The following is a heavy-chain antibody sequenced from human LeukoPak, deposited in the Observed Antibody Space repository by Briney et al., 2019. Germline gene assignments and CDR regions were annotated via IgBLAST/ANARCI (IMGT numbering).Heavy chain of an antibody. Sequence: ASVKVSCKASGYTFTSYGISWGRQAPGQGLEWMGWISAYNGNTNYAQKLQDRVTMTTDTSTSTAYMELRSLGSDDTAVYYCARAVGGYCSGGSCYTDDYWGQGTLVTVSS. J-gene: IGHJ4*02. V-gene: IGHV1-18*04. CDR1: GYTFTSYG. CDR3: ARAVGGYCSGGSCYTDDY. D-gene: IGHD2-15*01. CDR2: ISAYNGNT.